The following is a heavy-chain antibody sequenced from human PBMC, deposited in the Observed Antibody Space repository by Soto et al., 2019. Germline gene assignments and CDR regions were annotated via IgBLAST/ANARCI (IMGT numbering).Heavy chain of an antibody. Sequence: GGSLRLSCAASGFTFSDHYMDWVRQAPGKGLEWVGRTRNKANSYTTEYAASVKGRFTISRDDSKNSLYLQMNSLKTEDTAVYYCARVPHGDYSNWFDPWGQGTLVTVSS. CDR1: GFTFSDHY. CDR3: ARVPHGDYSNWFDP. CDR2: TRNKANSYTT. V-gene: IGHV3-72*01. D-gene: IGHD4-17*01. J-gene: IGHJ5*02.